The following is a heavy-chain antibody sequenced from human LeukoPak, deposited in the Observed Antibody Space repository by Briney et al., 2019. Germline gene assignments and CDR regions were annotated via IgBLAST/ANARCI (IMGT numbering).Heavy chain of an antibody. CDR1: GFTFTSSA. D-gene: IGHD1-26*01. CDR3: AAPFGAPSGSYESPLYYYYGMDV. J-gene: IGHJ6*02. Sequence: SVKVYCKASGFTFTSSAMQWVRQARGQRLEWIGWIVVGSGNTNYAQKFQERVTITRDMYTSTAYMELSSLRSEDTAVYYCAAPFGAPSGSYESPLYYYYGMDVWGQGTTVTVSS. V-gene: IGHV1-58*02. CDR2: IVVGSGNT.